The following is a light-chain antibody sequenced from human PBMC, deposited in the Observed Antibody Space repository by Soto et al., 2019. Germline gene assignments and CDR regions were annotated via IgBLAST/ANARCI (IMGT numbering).Light chain of an antibody. V-gene: IGKV1-5*01. Sequence: DLQMTQSPSTLSASVAAGVVITRXASQNINKWLAWYQQKPGKAPKFLIYDASTLETGVPSRFSGSGSGTEFTLTISSLQPDDFATFYCQQYDTFPRTFGQGTKVDIK. CDR2: DAS. CDR1: QNINKW. J-gene: IGKJ1*01. CDR3: QQYDTFPRT.